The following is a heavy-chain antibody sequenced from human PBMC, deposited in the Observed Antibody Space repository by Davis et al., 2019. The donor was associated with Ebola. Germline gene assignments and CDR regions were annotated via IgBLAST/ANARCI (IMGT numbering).Heavy chain of an antibody. CDR2: ISSSGSTI. J-gene: IGHJ6*02. Sequence: GESLKISCAASGFTFSSYEMNWVRQAPGKGLEWVSYISSSGSTIYYAASVKGRFTISRDNAKNSLYLQMNSLRAEDTAVYYCARDRAHSYARGWYYYGMDVWGQGTTVTVSS. CDR3: ARDRAHSYARGWYYYGMDV. D-gene: IGHD5-18*01. V-gene: IGHV3-48*03. CDR1: GFTFSSYE.